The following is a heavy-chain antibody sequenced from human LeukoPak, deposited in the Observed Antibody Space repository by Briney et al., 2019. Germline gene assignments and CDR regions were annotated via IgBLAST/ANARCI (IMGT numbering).Heavy chain of an antibody. D-gene: IGHD3-10*01. CDR3: ARRVGLVRGVPD. Sequence: SETLSLTCTVSGGSISSYYWSWIRQPPGKGLEWIGYIYYSGSTNYNPSLKSRVTISVDTSKNQFSLKLSSVTAADTAVYYCARRVGLVRGVPDWGQGTLVTVSS. V-gene: IGHV4-59*12. CDR1: GGSISSYY. J-gene: IGHJ4*02. CDR2: IYYSGST.